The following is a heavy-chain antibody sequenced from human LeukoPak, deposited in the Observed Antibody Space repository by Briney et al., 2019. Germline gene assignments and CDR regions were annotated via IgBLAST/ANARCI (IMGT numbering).Heavy chain of an antibody. D-gene: IGHD3-22*01. V-gene: IGHV4-4*02. CDR1: GGSISSSNW. J-gene: IGHJ4*02. CDR3: ARGTYYYDSSGYYYPSYFDY. Sequence: PSGTLSLACAVSGGSISSSNWWSWVRQPPGKGLEWIGSIYYSGSTYYNPSLKSRVTISVDTSKNQFSLKLSSVTAADTAVYYCARGTYYYDSSGYYYPSYFDYWGQGTLVTVSS. CDR2: IYYSGST.